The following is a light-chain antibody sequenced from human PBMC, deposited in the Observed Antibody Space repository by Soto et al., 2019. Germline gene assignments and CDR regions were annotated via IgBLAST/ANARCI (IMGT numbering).Light chain of an antibody. V-gene: IGKV1-39*01. J-gene: IGKJ1*01. CDR2: GAN. Sequence: DIPMTPSPSSLSASVGDRVTITCRASQSVSSYLNWYQQRPGTAPKVLIFGANSLQSGVPSRFSGSGSGTEFTLTISSLQPEDFATYYCQQNYGTPGTFGQGTKVDVK. CDR3: QQNYGTPGT. CDR1: QSVSSY.